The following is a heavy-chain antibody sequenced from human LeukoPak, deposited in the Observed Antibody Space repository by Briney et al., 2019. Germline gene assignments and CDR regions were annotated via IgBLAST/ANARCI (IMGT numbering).Heavy chain of an antibody. CDR3: AKGRHDYSNYDLGY. D-gene: IGHD4-11*01. Sequence: TGGSLRLSCAASGFTFSSYAMSWVRQAPGKGLEWVSAISGSGGSTYYADSVKGRFTISRDNAKNSLYLQMNSLRAEDTALYYCAKGRHDYSNYDLGYWGQGTLVTVSS. J-gene: IGHJ4*02. V-gene: IGHV3-23*01. CDR1: GFTFSSYA. CDR2: ISGSGGST.